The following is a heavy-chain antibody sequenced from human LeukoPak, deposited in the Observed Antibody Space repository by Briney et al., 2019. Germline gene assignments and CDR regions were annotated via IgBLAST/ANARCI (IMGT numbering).Heavy chain of an antibody. D-gene: IGHD3-3*01. Sequence: SETLSPTCTVSGGSISSSSYYWGWIRQPPGKGLEWIGSIYYSGSTYYNPSLKSRVTISVDTSKNQFSLKLSSVTAADTAVYYCARRKPNVLEWPPLDAFDIWGQGTMVTVSS. CDR2: IYYSGST. CDR3: ARRKPNVLEWPPLDAFDI. V-gene: IGHV4-39*01. J-gene: IGHJ3*02. CDR1: GGSISSSSYY.